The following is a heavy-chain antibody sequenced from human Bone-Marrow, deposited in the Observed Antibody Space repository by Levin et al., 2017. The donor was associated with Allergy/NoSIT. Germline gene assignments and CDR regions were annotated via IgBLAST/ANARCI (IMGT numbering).Heavy chain of an antibody. CDR2: ISSSGSDM. CDR1: GFTFSIYS. CDR3: ARGIIGDVRVAHKEAFDI. Sequence: SCTVSGFTFSIYSINWVRQAPGKGLEWVSSISSSGSDMYYVDSVKGRFTISRDNAKNSLTLQMNSLRAEDTAAYYCARGIIGDVRVAHKEAFDIWGQGTMVSVSS. V-gene: IGHV3-21*01. J-gene: IGHJ3*02. D-gene: IGHD2-8*02.